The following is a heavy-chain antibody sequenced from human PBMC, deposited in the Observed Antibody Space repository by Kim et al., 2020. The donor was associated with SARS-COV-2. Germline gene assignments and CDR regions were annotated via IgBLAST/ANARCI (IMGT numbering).Heavy chain of an antibody. CDR2: ISAYNGNT. Sequence: ASVKVSCKASGYTFTSYGISWVRQAPGQGLEWMGWISAYNGNTNYAQKLQGRVTMTTDTSTSTAYMELRSLRSDDTAVYYCARGGYFDWLSQTTPYYYYYGMDVWGQGTTVTVSS. D-gene: IGHD3-9*01. J-gene: IGHJ6*02. CDR1: GYTFTSYG. V-gene: IGHV1-18*01. CDR3: ARGGYFDWLSQTTPYYYYYGMDV.